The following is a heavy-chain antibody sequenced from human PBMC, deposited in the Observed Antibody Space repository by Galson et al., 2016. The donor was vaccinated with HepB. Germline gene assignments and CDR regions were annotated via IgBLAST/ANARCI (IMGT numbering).Heavy chain of an antibody. D-gene: IGHD4-17*01. V-gene: IGHV3-23*01. CDR2: ISASGQTT. CDR1: GFTFNSYA. CDR3: VKDRRYGDYVGWFDP. Sequence: SLRLSCAASGFTFNSYAMSWVRQAPGKGLEWVAGISASGQTTFYADSVTGRFTITRDNSKNTLNLEMHKLRVDDTAVYYCVKDRRYGDYVGWFDPWGQGTPVIVSS. J-gene: IGHJ5*02.